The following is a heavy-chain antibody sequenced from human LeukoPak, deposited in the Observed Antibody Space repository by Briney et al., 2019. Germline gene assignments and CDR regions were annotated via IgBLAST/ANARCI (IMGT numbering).Heavy chain of an antibody. CDR1: GFTFSSYW. CDR3: SRGGFYSNVHFDY. J-gene: IGHJ4*02. CDR2: INSDGRST. V-gene: IGHV3-74*01. Sequence: GGSLRLSCAASGFTFSSYWMHWVRQAPGKGLVWVSRINSDGRSTNYADSVKGRFTISRDNTKNTLYLQVNSLRAEDTAVYYCSRGGFYSNVHFDYWGQGTLVTVSS. D-gene: IGHD2-15*01.